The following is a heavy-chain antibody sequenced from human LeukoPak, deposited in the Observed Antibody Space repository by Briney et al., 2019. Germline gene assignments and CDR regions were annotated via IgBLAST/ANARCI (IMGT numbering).Heavy chain of an antibody. J-gene: IGHJ5*02. CDR3: ARKLWGITMVRGSLTFDL. V-gene: IGHV7-4-1*02. CDR1: GYTFTSYA. D-gene: IGHD3-10*01. CDR2: MKTNTGTP. Sequence: PRASVSVSCKASGYTFTSYAMNWVRQAPGQGVEWMGWMKTNTGTPTYAQGFTGRFVFSLDTSVSTAYLQISSLKAEDTAVYYCARKLWGITMVRGSLTFDLWGQGTLVTVSS.